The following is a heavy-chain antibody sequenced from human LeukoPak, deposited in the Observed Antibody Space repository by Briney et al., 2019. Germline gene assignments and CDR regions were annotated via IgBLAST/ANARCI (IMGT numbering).Heavy chain of an antibody. V-gene: IGHV3-23*01. J-gene: IGHJ6*03. CDR3: AKDQRGFSYYYYMDV. CDR1: GFTFSSYA. D-gene: IGHD2/OR15-2a*01. CDR2: ISGSGGST. Sequence: PGGSLRLSCAASGFTFSSYAMSWVRQAPGKGLEWVSAISGSGGSTYYADSVKGRFTISRDNSKNTLYLQMNSLRAEDTAVYYCAKDQRGFSYYYYMDVWGKGTTVTVSS.